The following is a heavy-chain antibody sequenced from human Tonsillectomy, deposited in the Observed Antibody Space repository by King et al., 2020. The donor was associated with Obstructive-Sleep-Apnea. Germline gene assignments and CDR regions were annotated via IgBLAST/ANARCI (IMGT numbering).Heavy chain of an antibody. CDR3: AKDLSSGWYRGADY. CDR2: ISCNSGSI. D-gene: IGHD6-19*01. CDR1: RFTFDDYA. J-gene: IGHJ4*02. V-gene: IGHV3-9*01. Sequence: VQLVESGGGLVQPGRSLRLSWAASRFTFDDYAMHWVRQAPGKGLEWVSGISCNSGSIGYAVSVKGRLTISRDNARNFLYLQMNSLRAEDTALYYCAKDLSSGWYRGADYWGQGTLVTVSS.